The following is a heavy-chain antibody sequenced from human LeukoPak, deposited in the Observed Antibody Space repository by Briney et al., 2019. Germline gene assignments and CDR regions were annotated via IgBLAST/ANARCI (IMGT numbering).Heavy chain of an antibody. CDR3: ARGPSDYYYDSSGYKY. V-gene: IGHV4-4*07. D-gene: IGHD3-22*01. Sequence: PSETLSLTCTVSGGSISSYYWSWIRQPAGKGLEWIGRIYTSGSTNYNPSLKSRVTMSVDTSKNQFSLKLSSVTAADTAVYYCARGPSDYYYDSSGYKYWGQGTLVTVSS. J-gene: IGHJ4*02. CDR1: GGSISSYY. CDR2: IYTSGST.